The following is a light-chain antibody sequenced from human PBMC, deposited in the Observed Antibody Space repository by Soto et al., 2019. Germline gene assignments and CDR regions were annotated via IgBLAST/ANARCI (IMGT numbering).Light chain of an antibody. CDR1: TSNIGGYNL. V-gene: IGLV2-23*01. Sequence: QSVLTQPASVSGSAGQSITITCTGSTSNIGGYNLVSWYQHHAGKAPKVIIYEGVKPPSGVSNRFSGSKSGTTASLTISGLHADDEDDYYCCSYVGATTYVFGSGTKVTVL. CDR2: EGV. CDR3: CSYVGATTYV. J-gene: IGLJ1*01.